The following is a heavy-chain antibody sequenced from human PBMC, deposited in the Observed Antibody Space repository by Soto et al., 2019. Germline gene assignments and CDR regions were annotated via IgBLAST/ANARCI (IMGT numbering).Heavy chain of an antibody. CDR2: IKHSGSS. V-gene: IGHV4-34*01. CDR3: ARGGSIDWQFALDI. Sequence: PSYTLSVTCAVHVGSLSHYYRNWIRQCPGKGLEWIGKIKHSGSSNYNPSLRSRVSISVDMSKNQFSLRLTSVTAADTAVYYCARGGSIDWQFALDIWGQVTMFTVSS. CDR1: VGSLSHYY. D-gene: IGHD3-9*01. J-gene: IGHJ3*02.